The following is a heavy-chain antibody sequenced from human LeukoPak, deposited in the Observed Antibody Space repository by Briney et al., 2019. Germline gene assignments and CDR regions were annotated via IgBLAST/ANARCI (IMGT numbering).Heavy chain of an antibody. V-gene: IGHV4-61*08. CDR1: GGSISSDDYY. Sequence: PSETLSLTCTVSGGSISSDDYYWSWIRQRPGKGLEWIGYIYYSGSTNYNPSLKSRVTISADTSKNQFSPKLSSVTAADTAVYYCARTSGWAYYFDYWGQGTLVTVSS. CDR2: IYYSGST. J-gene: IGHJ4*02. CDR3: ARTSGWAYYFDY. D-gene: IGHD6-19*01.